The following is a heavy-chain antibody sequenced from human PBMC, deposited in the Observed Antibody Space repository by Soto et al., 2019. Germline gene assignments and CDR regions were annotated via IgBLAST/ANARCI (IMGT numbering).Heavy chain of an antibody. V-gene: IGHV5-10-1*01. CDR1: GYSFRYHW. CDR2: IDPSDSFT. Sequence: GESLKISCKASGYSFRYHWISWVRQMPGKGLEWVGRIDPSDSFTNINPSFRGHVTMSVDRSINSAFLQWSVLKASDTAIFFCARHADHHGSGSQDHSFDSWGQGTLVTVSS. D-gene: IGHD3-10*01. J-gene: IGHJ4*02. CDR3: ARHADHHGSGSQDHSFDS.